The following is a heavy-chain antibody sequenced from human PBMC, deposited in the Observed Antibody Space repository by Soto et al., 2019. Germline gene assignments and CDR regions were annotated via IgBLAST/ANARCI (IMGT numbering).Heavy chain of an antibody. CDR3: SRGTPAEDIVVVVAATTWGTNWFDP. V-gene: IGHV4-31*03. J-gene: IGHJ5*02. CDR2: IYYSGST. Sequence: TLSLTCTVSGGSISSGGYYWSWIRQHPGKGLEWIGYIYYSGSTYYNPSLKSRVTISVDTSKNQFSLKLSSVTAADTAVYYCSRGTPAEDIVVVVAATTWGTNWFDPWGQGTLVTVSS. D-gene: IGHD2-15*01. CDR1: GGSISSGGYY.